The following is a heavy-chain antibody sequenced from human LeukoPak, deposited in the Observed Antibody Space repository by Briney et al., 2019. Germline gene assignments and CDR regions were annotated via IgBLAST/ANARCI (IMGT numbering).Heavy chain of an antibody. V-gene: IGHV5-51*01. CDR2: IFPDDSDP. Sequence: GESLKISCKGSGFGFTTYWIAWVRQMPGKGLEWMGSIFPDDSDPRYSPSFEGQVIISADKSINTAYLQWDSLKASDTAIYYCARHFLGLRWSPFDVWGQGTMVTVSS. D-gene: IGHD4-23*01. CDR1: GFGFTTYW. J-gene: IGHJ3*01. CDR3: ARHFLGLRWSPFDV.